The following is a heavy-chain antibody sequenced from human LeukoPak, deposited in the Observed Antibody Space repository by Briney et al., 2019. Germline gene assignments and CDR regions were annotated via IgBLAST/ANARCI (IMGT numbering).Heavy chain of an antibody. J-gene: IGHJ4*02. CDR2: ISAYNGNT. CDR3: ARPYCSSTNCYTRGWYYFDY. Sequence: ASVKVSCKASGYTFTSYGISWVRQAPGQGLEWMGWISAYNGNTNYAQKLQGRVTMTTDTSTSTAYMELRSLRSDDTAVYYCARPYCSSTNCYTRGWYYFDYWGQGTLVTVSS. D-gene: IGHD2-2*02. CDR1: GYTFTSYG. V-gene: IGHV1-18*01.